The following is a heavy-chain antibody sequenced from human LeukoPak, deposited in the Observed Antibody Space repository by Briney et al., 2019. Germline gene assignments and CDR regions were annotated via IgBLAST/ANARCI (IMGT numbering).Heavy chain of an antibody. CDR2: IYTGGST. D-gene: IGHD3-10*01. J-gene: IGHJ4*02. V-gene: IGHV3-53*01. CDR1: GFTVSSNY. Sequence: HTGGSLRLSCAASGFTVSSNYMSWVRQAPGKGLEWVSVIYTGGSTYYADSVKGRFTISRDNSRNTVYLQMNSLRIEDTAVYYCTREPDAGSGNYRKYFDYWGQGTLVTVSS. CDR3: TREPDAGSGNYRKYFDY.